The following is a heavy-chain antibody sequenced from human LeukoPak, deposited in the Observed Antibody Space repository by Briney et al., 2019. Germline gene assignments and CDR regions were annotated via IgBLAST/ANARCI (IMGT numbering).Heavy chain of an antibody. CDR1: GFSFSSYA. Sequence: GGSLRLSCAASGFSFSSYAMHWVRQAPGKGLEWVAVIWYDGSNKYYADSVKGRFTISRDNSKNTLYLQMNSLRAEDTAIYYCARGSDSSGYSFDYWGQGTLVTVSS. V-gene: IGHV3-33*08. D-gene: IGHD3-22*01. CDR2: IWYDGSNK. CDR3: ARGSDSSGYSFDY. J-gene: IGHJ4*02.